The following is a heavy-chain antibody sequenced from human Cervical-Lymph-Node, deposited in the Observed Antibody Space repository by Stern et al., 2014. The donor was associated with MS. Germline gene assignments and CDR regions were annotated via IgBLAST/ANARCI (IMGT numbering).Heavy chain of an antibody. CDR1: GYIFTNYY. D-gene: IGHD1-26*01. CDR3: ARSRNGLNWFDP. Sequence: QVQLMQSGAEVKKPGASMKVSCKASGYIFTNYYMHWVRQAPGQGLEWMGMIAPSVGSTTYAQRFQGRVAMTRDTSTGTVYMELSSLRSDDTAVYYCARSRNGLNWFDPWGQGTLVTVSS. V-gene: IGHV1-46*01. CDR2: IAPSVGST. J-gene: IGHJ5*02.